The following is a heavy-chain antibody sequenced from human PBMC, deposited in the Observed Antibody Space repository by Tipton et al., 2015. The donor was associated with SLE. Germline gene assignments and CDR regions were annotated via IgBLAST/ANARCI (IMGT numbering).Heavy chain of an antibody. CDR3: ARGRHYYDSSGYEDV. CDR2: ISSSGSTI. D-gene: IGHD3-22*01. J-gene: IGHJ6*04. V-gene: IGHV3-48*04. CDR1: GFTFSSYS. Sequence: SLRLSCAASGFTFSSYSMNWVRQAPGKGLEWVSSISSSGSTIYYADSVKGRFTISRDNAKNSLYLQMNSLRAEDTAVYYCARGRHYYDSSGYEDVWGKGTTVTVSS.